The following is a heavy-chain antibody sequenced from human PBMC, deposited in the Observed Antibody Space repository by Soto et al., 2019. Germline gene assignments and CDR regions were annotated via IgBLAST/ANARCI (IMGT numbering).Heavy chain of an antibody. Sequence: GESLKISCKASGYNFSKYWITWVRQMPGKGLEWLGGSHASDSFTNYNPFFQGHGTISTDKSISTVYLQWSSLKASDTAMYYCAKLGTISPLDHWGQGTLVTVSS. J-gene: IGHJ4*02. CDR2: SHASDSFT. CDR1: GYNFSKYW. CDR3: AKLGTISPLDH. D-gene: IGHD7-27*01. V-gene: IGHV5-10-1*01.